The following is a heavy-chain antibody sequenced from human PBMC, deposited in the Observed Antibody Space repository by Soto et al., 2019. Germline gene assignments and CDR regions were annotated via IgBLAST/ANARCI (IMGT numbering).Heavy chain of an antibody. CDR3: ALVPVCSSSSCQGDYYYYGMDV. CDR2: TRNKANSYTT. J-gene: IGHJ6*02. CDR1: GFTFSDHY. Sequence: EVQLVESGGGLVQPGGSLRLSCAASGFTFSDHYMDWVRQAPGKGLEWVGRTRNKANSYTTEYAASVKGRFTVSRDYSKNSLYLQMNSRKTEDTAVYYCALVPVCSSSSCQGDYYYYGMDVWGQGTTVTVSS. V-gene: IGHV3-72*01. D-gene: IGHD2-2*01.